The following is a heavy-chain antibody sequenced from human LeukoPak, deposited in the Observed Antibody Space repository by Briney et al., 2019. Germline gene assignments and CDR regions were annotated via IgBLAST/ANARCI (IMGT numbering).Heavy chain of an antibody. V-gene: IGHV3-21*01. J-gene: IGHJ4*02. D-gene: IGHD6-13*01. Sequence: NPGGSLRLSCAASGFTFSSYSMNWVRQAPGKGLEWVSSISSSSYIYYADSVKGRFTISRDNAKNSLYLQMNSLRAEDTAVYYCARGPYSSSWPFFYWGQGTLVTVSS. CDR3: ARGPYSSSWPFFY. CDR1: GFTFSSYS. CDR2: ISSSSYI.